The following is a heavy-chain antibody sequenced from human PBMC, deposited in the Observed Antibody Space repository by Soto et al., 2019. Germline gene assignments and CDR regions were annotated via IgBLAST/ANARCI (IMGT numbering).Heavy chain of an antibody. J-gene: IGHJ4*02. CDR2: IYYSGST. D-gene: IGHD3-10*01. CDR3: ASRKSSPYFDY. CDR1: GGSISSRGYY. Sequence: SETLSLTCTVSGGSISSRGYYWGWIRQPPGKGLEWIGNIYYSGSTYYNPSLKSRVTISIDTSKNQFSLKLSSVTAADTAVYYCASRKSSPYFDYWGQGTLVTVSS. V-gene: IGHV4-30-4*08.